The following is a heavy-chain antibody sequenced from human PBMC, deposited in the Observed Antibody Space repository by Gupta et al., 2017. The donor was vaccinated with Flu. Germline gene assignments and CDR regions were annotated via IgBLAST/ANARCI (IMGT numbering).Heavy chain of an antibody. Sequence: TFSHYFMSWILQAPGKGLEWISSISSSGIHTNYADSVKGRFSISRDDAKNSIFLQMSSLRAETAVYYCANSGRGWFESFDYWGQVALVPVS. D-gene: IGHD3-10*01. J-gene: IGHJ4*02. CDR3: ANSGRGWFESFDY. V-gene: IGHV3-11*03. CDR2: ISSSGIHT. CDR1: TFSHYF.